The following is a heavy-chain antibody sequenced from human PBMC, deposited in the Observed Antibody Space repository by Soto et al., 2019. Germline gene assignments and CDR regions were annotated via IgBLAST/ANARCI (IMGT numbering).Heavy chain of an antibody. Sequence: QVPLVQSGAEVKKPGASVKVSCKASGYTFTSYGISWVRQAPGQGLEWMGWISAYNGNTNYAQKLQGRVTMTTDTSTSTAYMELRSLRSDDTAVYYCARTHAALGELSFHFDYWGQGTLVTVSS. CDR1: GYTFTSYG. D-gene: IGHD3-16*02. CDR2: ISAYNGNT. V-gene: IGHV1-18*01. J-gene: IGHJ4*02. CDR3: ARTHAALGELSFHFDY.